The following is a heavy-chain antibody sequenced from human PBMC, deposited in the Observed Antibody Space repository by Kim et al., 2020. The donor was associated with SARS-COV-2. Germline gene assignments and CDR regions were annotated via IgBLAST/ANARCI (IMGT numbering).Heavy chain of an antibody. CDR3: ARALGGGGAGTTWVDP. J-gene: IGHJ5*02. CDR1: GFTFDDYA. Sequence: GGSLRLSCAASGFTFDDYAMHWVRQVPGKGLEWVSGISWNSDDLDYADSVKGRFTISIANAKNSLYLQMHSLRAEDTALYYCARALGGGGAGTTWVDPWG. D-gene: IGHD6-13*01. CDR2: ISWNSDDL. V-gene: IGHV3-9*01.